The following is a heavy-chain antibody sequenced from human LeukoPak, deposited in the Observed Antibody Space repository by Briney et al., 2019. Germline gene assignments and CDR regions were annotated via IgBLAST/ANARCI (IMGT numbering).Heavy chain of an antibody. CDR1: GFTFSSYG. J-gene: IGHJ4*02. CDR2: ISSDGSTK. CDR3: SRSRPKFKDFDY. Sequence: GGSLRLSCAASGFTFSSYGMHWVRQVPGKGLDWVTLISSDGSTKYYADSVKGRFTISSDNSKSTLYLQMNSLRAEDTAVYYCSRSRPKFKDFDYWGQGTLVTVSS. V-gene: IGHV3-30*03.